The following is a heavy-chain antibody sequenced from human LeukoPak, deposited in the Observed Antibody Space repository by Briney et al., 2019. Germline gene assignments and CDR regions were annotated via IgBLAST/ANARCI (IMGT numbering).Heavy chain of an antibody. CDR2: ISGSGTST. Sequence: GGSLRLSCAASGFTFSTYAITWVRQAPGKGLEWVSAISGSGTSTYYADSVKGRFTISRGNSKNTLYLQMNSLRAEDTAVYYCAFDYASGSYLGFDYWGQGTLVTVSS. J-gene: IGHJ4*02. CDR1: GFTFSTYA. CDR3: AFDYASGSYLGFDY. V-gene: IGHV3-23*01. D-gene: IGHD3-10*01.